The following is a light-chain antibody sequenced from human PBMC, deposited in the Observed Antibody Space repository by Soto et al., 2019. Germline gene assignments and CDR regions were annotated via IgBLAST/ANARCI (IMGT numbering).Light chain of an antibody. CDR2: DAS. V-gene: IGKV3-15*01. CDR3: QQYNIWPLT. J-gene: IGKJ4*01. Sequence: EIVMTQSPATLSVSPGERATLSCRARQSLSSNLAWYQQKPGQPPRLLIYDASARAAGTPARFSGSGSGTEFTLTISSLQSEDFAAYYCQQYNIWPLTFGGGTKV. CDR1: QSLSSN.